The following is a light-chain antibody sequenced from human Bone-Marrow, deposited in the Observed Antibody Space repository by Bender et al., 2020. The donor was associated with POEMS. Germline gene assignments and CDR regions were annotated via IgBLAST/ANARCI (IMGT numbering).Light chain of an antibody. CDR2: EVT. Sequence: SALTQPPSASGSAGQSVSISCTGTSSDVGGYNYFSWYQQHPGKAPKLMIYEVTKRPSGVPDRFSGSKSGNTASLTVSGLQAEDEADYYCLSYAGSLRVFGGGTKLAVL. J-gene: IGLJ3*02. CDR1: SSDVGGYNY. V-gene: IGLV2-8*01. CDR3: LSYAGSLRV.